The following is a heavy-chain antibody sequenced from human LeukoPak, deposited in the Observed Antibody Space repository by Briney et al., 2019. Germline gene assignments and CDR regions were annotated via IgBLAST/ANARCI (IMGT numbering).Heavy chain of an antibody. CDR2: IYYSGST. D-gene: IGHD3-10*01. CDR1: GGSISSSDYY. J-gene: IGHJ5*02. CDR3: ARVPGVANWFAP. Sequence: SETLSLTCTVSGGSISSSDYYWGWIRQPPGKGLEWIGSIYYSGSTFYNPSLNSRVTISLDTSKNQFSLKVTSVTAADTAVYYCARVPGVANWFAPWGQGTLVTVSS. V-gene: IGHV4-39*07.